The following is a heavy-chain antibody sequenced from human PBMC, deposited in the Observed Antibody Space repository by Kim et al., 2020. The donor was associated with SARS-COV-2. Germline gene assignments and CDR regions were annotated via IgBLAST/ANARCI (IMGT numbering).Heavy chain of an antibody. CDR2: INHSGST. D-gene: IGHD3-22*01. J-gene: IGHJ4*02. CDR3: ARDHPNYYDSSGYSQRGGYFDY. Sequence: SETLSLTCAVYGGSFSGYYWSWIRQPPGKGLEWIGEINHSGSTNYNPSLKSRVTISVDTSKNQFSLKLSSVTAADTAVYYCARDHPNYYDSSGYSQRGGYFDYWGQGTLVTVSS. V-gene: IGHV4-34*01. CDR1: GGSFSGYY.